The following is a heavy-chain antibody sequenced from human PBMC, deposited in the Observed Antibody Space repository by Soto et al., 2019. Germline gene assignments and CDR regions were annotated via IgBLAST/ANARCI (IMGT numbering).Heavy chain of an antibody. CDR2: IIPILGIA. J-gene: IGHJ6*02. CDR1: GGTFSSYT. CDR3: GGRGRVSPGHGLMDV. Sequence: QVQLVQSGAEVKKPGPSGKVSCKASGGTFSSYTISWVRQAPGQGLEWMGRIIPILGIANYAQKFQRRVTIPADESPSPAYMELSSLRSEDTGGYFCGGRGRVSPGHGLMDVWGQGTTVTVSS. D-gene: IGHD2-15*01. V-gene: IGHV1-69*02.